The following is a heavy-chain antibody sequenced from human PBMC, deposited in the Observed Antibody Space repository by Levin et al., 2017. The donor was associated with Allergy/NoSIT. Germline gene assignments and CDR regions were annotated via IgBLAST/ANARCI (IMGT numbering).Heavy chain of an antibody. Sequence: SETLSLTCTVSGGSISSGGYYWSWIRQHPGKGLEWIGYIYYSGSTYYNPSLKSRVTISVDTSKNQFSLKLSSVTAADTAVYYCARVGGGSSLSFDPWGQGTLVTVSS. J-gene: IGHJ5*02. CDR3: ARVGGGSSLSFDP. D-gene: IGHD3-10*01. CDR1: GGSISSGGYY. V-gene: IGHV4-31*03. CDR2: IYYSGST.